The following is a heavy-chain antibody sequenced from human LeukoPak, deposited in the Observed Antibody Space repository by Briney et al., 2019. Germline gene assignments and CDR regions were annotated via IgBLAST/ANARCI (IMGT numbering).Heavy chain of an antibody. V-gene: IGHV5-51*01. J-gene: IGHJ4*02. CDR2: IYPGDSDT. CDR1: GYSFTSYW. CDR3: ARPGYCSGGSCYSEDY. D-gene: IGHD2-15*01. Sequence: GESLKISCKGSGYSFTSYWIGWVRQMPGKGLEWMGIIYPGDSDTRYSPSFQGQVTISADKSISTAYLQWSSLKASDTAMYYCARPGYCSGGSCYSEDYWGQGTLVTVSS.